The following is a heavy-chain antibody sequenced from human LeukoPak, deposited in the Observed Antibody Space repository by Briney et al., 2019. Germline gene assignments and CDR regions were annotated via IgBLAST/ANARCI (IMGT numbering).Heavy chain of an antibody. Sequence: GGSLRLSCAASGFSISNDWMSWFRQAPGKGLEWVARVKGKGAGETTDYAAPVKGRFTISRDDSKNTLYLQMNSLKTEDTAVYYCTLIQGWGSGSYYRDFWGQGTLVTVSS. CDR3: TLIQGWGSGSYYRDF. J-gene: IGHJ4*02. CDR1: GFSISNDW. D-gene: IGHD3-10*01. V-gene: IGHV3-15*01. CDR2: VKGKGAGETT.